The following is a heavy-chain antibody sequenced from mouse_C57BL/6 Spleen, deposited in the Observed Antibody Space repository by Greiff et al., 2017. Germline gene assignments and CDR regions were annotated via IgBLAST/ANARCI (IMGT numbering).Heavy chain of an antibody. CDR1: GFTFSSYA. V-gene: IGHV5-9-1*02. Sequence: EVKLVESGEGLVKPGGSLKLSCAASGFTFSSYAMSLVRQTPEQRLEWVAYISSGGDYFYYAAPVKGRFTISRANTRNTLYQQMSSLKTKDTAMYYSTSLITTVVAQGYFDVWGTGTTVTVSS. J-gene: IGHJ1*03. CDR2: ISSGGDYF. D-gene: IGHD1-1*01. CDR3: TSLITTVVAQGYFDV.